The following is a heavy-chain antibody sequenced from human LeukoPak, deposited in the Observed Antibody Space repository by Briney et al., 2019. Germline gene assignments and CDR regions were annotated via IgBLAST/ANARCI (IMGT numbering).Heavy chain of an antibody. CDR2: ISSSGSS. V-gene: IGHV4-39*01. J-gene: IGHJ4*02. CDR3: ARRTSNPVGAIDY. Sequence: SETLSFTCTVSGGSISSSDYYWGWIRQPPGKGLKRIGAISSSGSSYYNPSLNNRVTISVDSSKNQFSLKLSSVTAADTAVYYCARRTSNPVGAIDYWGQGTLVTVS. CDR1: GGSISSSDYY. D-gene: IGHD1-26*01.